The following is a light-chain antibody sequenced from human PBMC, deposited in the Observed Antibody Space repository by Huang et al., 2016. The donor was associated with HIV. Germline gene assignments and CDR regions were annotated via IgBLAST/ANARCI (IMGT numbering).Light chain of an antibody. V-gene: IGKV3-15*01. Sequence: ETVMTQSPVTLSVSPGDRASLSCRSSQIVSSHLAWYQQNPGQAPRLLIYAESTRATVVPARFSGSGAGTEFTLTISTLQSEDSAVYYCQQYNDFRSTFGPGTRVEIK. CDR2: AES. CDR3: QQYNDFRST. CDR1: QIVSSH. J-gene: IGKJ3*01.